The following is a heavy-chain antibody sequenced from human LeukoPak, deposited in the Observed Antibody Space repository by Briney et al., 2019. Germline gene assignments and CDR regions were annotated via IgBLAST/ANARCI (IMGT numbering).Heavy chain of an antibody. CDR1: GRSFSGYY. J-gene: IGHJ4*02. CDR3: ARSRPYYYGSGSYSPLFDY. D-gene: IGHD3-10*01. Sequence: PSETLSLTCAVYGRSFSGYYWSWIRQPPGQGLERIGEINHSGSTNYNPSLKSRVTISVDTSKNQFSLKLSSVTAADTAVYYCARSRPYYYGSGSYSPLFDYWGQGTLVTVSS. CDR2: INHSGST. V-gene: IGHV4-34*01.